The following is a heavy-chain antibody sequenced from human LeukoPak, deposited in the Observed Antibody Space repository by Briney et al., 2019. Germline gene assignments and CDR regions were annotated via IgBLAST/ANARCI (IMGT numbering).Heavy chain of an antibody. J-gene: IGHJ4*02. V-gene: IGHV3-23*01. Sequence: PGGSLRLSCAASGFTFSDYYMSWIRQAPGKGLEWVSAISGSGGSTYYADSVKGRFTISRDNSKNTLYLQMNSLRAEDTAVYYCAKGVLSPRYFDYWGQGTLVTVSS. CDR2: ISGSGGST. D-gene: IGHD3-16*02. CDR3: AKGVLSPRYFDY. CDR1: GFTFSDYY.